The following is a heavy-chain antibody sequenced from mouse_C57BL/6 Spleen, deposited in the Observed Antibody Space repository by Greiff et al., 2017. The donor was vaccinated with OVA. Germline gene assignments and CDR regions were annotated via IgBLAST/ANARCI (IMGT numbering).Heavy chain of an antibody. J-gene: IGHJ2*01. CDR1: GYTFTDYE. V-gene: IGHV1-15*01. D-gene: IGHD1-1*01. CDR3: TRGEDDGSRAYYFDY. Sequence: QVQLQQSGAELVRPGASVTLSCKASGYTFTDYEMHWVKQTPVHGLEWIGAIDPETGGTAYNQKFKGKAILTADKSSSTAYMELRSLTSEDSAVYYGTRGEDDGSRAYYFDYWGQGTTLTVSS. CDR2: IDPETGGT.